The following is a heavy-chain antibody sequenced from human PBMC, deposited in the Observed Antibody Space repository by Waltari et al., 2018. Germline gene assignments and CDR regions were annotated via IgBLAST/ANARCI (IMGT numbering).Heavy chain of an antibody. V-gene: IGHV4-59*08. CDR1: GGSITAYF. CDR3: ARWDSPGRYFGD. J-gene: IGHJ4*02. Sequence: QVQLQESGPGLVKPSETLSLTCSVSGGSITAYFWNWIRQPPGKGLEWIGYIHHSGNTKCNPSLKRRLTMSADTSKSQFSLRLTSVTAADTAVYFCARWDSPGRYFGDWGQGAPVTVSS. CDR2: IHHSGNT. D-gene: IGHD3-10*01.